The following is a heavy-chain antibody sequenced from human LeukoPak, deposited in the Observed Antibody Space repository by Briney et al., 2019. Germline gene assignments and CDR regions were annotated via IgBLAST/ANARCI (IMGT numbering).Heavy chain of an antibody. V-gene: IGHV5-51*01. CDR2: IYPGDADT. D-gene: IGHD6-19*01. Sequence: GASLKISFKGSGSPFSNYWIGWVRPMPGKGLEWMGIIYPGDADTRYSPSFQGQVTISADKSISTAYLQWNSLKASDTAMYYCARREGGWYLDYWGQGTLVTVSS. CDR3: ARREGGWYLDY. CDR1: GSPFSNYW. J-gene: IGHJ4*02.